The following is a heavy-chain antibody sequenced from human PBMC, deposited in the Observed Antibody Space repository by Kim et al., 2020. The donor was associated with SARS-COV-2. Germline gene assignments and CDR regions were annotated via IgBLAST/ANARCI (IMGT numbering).Heavy chain of an antibody. V-gene: IGHV1-18*04. D-gene: IGHD3-10*01. CDR1: GYTFTSYG. Sequence: ASVKVSCKASGYTFTSYGISWVRQAPGQGLEWMGWISAYNGNTNYAQKLQGRVTMTTDTSTSTAYMELRSLRSDDTAVYYCALIPERNGGFGEYHYYGMDVWGQGTTVTVSS. CDR3: ALIPERNGGFGEYHYYGMDV. CDR2: ISAYNGNT. J-gene: IGHJ6*02.